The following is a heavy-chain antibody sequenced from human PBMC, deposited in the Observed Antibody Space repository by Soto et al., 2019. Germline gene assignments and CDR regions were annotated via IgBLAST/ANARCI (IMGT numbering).Heavy chain of an antibody. CDR1: GGTFSSYA. CDR3: ASWNHPGYCSGGSCYATYYYGMDV. CDR2: IIPIFGTA. Sequence: QVQLVQSGAEVKKPGSSVKVSCKASGGTFSSYAISWVRQAPGQGLEWMGGIIPIFGTANYAQKVQGRVTITADESTSTAYMELSSLRSEDTAVYYCASWNHPGYCSGGSCYATYYYGMDVWGQGTTVTVSS. D-gene: IGHD2-15*01. V-gene: IGHV1-69*01. J-gene: IGHJ6*02.